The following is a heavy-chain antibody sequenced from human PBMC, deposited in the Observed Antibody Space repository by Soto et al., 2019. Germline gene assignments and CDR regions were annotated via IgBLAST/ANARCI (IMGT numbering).Heavy chain of an antibody. Sequence: QLQLQESGPGLVKPSETLSLTCTVSGGSISSSSYYWGWIRQPPGKGLEWIGSIYYSGSTYYNPSPKRRVTISVDTPKTQSSLKLSSVTAADTAVYYCARLRKLLWFGELSGTWFDPWGQGTLVTVSS. CDR1: GGSISSSSYY. CDR2: IYYSGST. V-gene: IGHV4-39*01. CDR3: ARLRKLLWFGELSGTWFDP. D-gene: IGHD3-10*01. J-gene: IGHJ5*02.